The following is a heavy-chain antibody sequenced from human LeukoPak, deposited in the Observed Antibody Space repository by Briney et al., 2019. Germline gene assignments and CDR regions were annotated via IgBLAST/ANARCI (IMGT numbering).Heavy chain of an antibody. J-gene: IGHJ4*02. Sequence: GGSLKISCKGSGYSFTSYWIGWVRQVPGKGLEWMGIIYPGDSDTRYSPSFRGQVTTSADKSISTAYLQWSSLKASDTAMYYCAMGNYDSSGYVDYWGQGTLVTVSS. D-gene: IGHD3-22*01. CDR3: AMGNYDSSGYVDY. CDR2: IYPGDSDT. V-gene: IGHV5-51*01. CDR1: GYSFTSYW.